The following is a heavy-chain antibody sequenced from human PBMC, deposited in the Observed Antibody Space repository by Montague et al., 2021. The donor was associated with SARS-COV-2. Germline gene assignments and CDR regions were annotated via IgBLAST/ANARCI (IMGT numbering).Heavy chain of an antibody. Sequence: TLSLTCAVYGGSFSGYYWSWIRQPPGKGLEWIGEINHSGSTNYNPSLKSRVTISVDTSKNQFSLKLSSVTAADTAVYYFASLTLGYCSSTSCYSDWFDPWGRGTLVTVSS. CDR2: INHSGST. CDR1: GGSFSGYY. CDR3: ASLTLGYCSSTSCYSDWFDP. V-gene: IGHV4-34*01. D-gene: IGHD2-2*02. J-gene: IGHJ5*02.